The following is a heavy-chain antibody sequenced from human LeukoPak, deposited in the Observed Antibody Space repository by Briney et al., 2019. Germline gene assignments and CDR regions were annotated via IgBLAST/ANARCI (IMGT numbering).Heavy chain of an antibody. V-gene: IGHV3-64D*09. CDR1: GFTFSSFA. J-gene: IGHJ4*02. D-gene: IGHD1-1*01. CDR2: ISSNGGST. CDR3: VKDGYNPFDY. Sequence: PGTSLRLSCAAPGFTFSSFAMHWVCQAPGKGLEYVSAISSNGGSTYYADSVKGRFTISRDNSKNTLYLQMSSLRAEDTAVYYCVKDGYNPFDYWGQGTLVTVSS.